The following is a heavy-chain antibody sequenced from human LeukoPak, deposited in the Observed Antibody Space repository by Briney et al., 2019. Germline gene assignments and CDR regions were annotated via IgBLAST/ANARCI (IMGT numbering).Heavy chain of an antibody. Sequence: GGSLRLSCAASGFTFSSYAMSWVRQAPGKGLEWVSAISGSGGSTYYADSVKGRFTISRDNSKNTLYLQMNSLRAEDTAVYYCAKDRSLYYDFWSGYYYFGYWGQGTLVTVSS. CDR2: ISGSGGST. D-gene: IGHD3-3*01. V-gene: IGHV3-23*01. CDR1: GFTFSSYA. J-gene: IGHJ4*02. CDR3: AKDRSLYYDFWSGYYYFGY.